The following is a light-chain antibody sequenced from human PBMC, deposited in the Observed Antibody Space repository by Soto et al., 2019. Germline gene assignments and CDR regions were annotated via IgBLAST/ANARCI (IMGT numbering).Light chain of an antibody. J-gene: IGKJ1*01. CDR1: QSISDW. CDR2: DAS. CDR3: QQYTNTNNPWM. V-gene: IGKV1-5*01. Sequence: DIQMTQSPSTLSASVGDRVTITCRAIQSISDWMAWYQQKPGKAPKLLVYDASTLQSGVASRFSGSGSGTEFTLIISGLQPDDSATYYCQQYTNTNNPWMFGQGTKVDIK.